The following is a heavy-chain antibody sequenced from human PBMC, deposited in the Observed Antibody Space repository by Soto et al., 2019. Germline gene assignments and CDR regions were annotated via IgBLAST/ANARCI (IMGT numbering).Heavy chain of an antibody. Sequence: QVQLVQSGAEVKKPGASVKVSCKASGYTFTSYGISWVRQAPGQGLEGMGWIRAYNGNTNYAQKLQGRGTMPTDTSTSTAYMALRGLRSDDTAVYYCARDLPTMDVWGQGTTVTVSS. CDR1: GYTFTSYG. V-gene: IGHV1-18*01. J-gene: IGHJ6*02. CDR2: IRAYNGNT. CDR3: ARDLPTMDV.